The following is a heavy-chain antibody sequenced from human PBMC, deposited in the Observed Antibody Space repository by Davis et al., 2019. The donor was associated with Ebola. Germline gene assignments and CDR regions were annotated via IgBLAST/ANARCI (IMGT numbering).Heavy chain of an antibody. Sequence: PSETLSLTCTVSGGSISSYYWSWIRQPAGKGLEWIGRIYTSGSTNYNPSLKSRVTISVDTSKNQFSLKLSSVTAADTAVYYCARAVYSSSWYSTYYYGMDVWGQGTTVTVSS. CDR3: ARAVYSSSWYSTYYYGMDV. V-gene: IGHV4-4*07. J-gene: IGHJ6*02. CDR1: GGSISSYY. D-gene: IGHD6-13*01. CDR2: IYTSGST.